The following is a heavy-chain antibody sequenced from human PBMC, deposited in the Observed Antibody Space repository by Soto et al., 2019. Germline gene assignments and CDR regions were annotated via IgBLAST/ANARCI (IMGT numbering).Heavy chain of an antibody. V-gene: IGHV4-31*03. CDR3: ARSHYDSSGYYYGY. CDR2: IYYSGST. Sequence: SETLSLTCTVSGGSISSGGYYWSWIRQHPGKGLEWIGYIYYSGSTYYNPSLKSRVTISVDTSKNQFSLKLSSVTAADTAVYYCARSHYDSSGYYYGYWGQGTLVTVSS. D-gene: IGHD3-22*01. CDR1: GGSISSGGYY. J-gene: IGHJ4*02.